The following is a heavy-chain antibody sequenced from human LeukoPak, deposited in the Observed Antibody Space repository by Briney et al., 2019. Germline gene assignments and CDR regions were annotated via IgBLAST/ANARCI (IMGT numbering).Heavy chain of an antibody. V-gene: IGHV3-48*02. CDR1: GLTFSTSS. CDR2: ISRSSSTI. J-gene: IGHJ4*02. D-gene: IGHD2-15*01. Sequence: GGSLRLSCAAFGLTFSTSSMHWVRQAPGKGLEWVSYISRSSSTIYYADSVKGRFTISRDNAKNSLYLQMNSLRDEDTAVYYCARGYCSGGSCYSDYWGQGTLVTVSS. CDR3: ARGYCSGGSCYSDY.